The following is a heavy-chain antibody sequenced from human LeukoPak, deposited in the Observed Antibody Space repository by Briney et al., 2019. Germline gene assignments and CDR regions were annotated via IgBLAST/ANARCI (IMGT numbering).Heavy chain of an antibody. V-gene: IGHV3-23*01. Sequence: PGGSLRLSCAASGFTFSNYAMNWVRQAPGKGLEWVSAISGSGGNTYYADSVKGRFTISRDNSKNTLYLQMNSLRAEDTAVYYCARGYSSGWYGSGTGNAFDIWGQGTMVTVSS. D-gene: IGHD6-19*01. CDR2: ISGSGGNT. CDR3: ARGYSSGWYGSGTGNAFDI. CDR1: GFTFSNYA. J-gene: IGHJ3*02.